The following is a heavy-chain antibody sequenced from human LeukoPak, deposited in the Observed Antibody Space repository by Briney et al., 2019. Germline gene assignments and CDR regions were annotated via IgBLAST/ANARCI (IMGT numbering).Heavy chain of an antibody. CDR3: AKGELSSDAFYFDY. Sequence: PGGSLRLSCAASGFTFSSYGMHWVRQAPGKGLEWVAVIWYDGSNKYYADSVKGRFTISRDNSKNTLYLRMNSLRAEDTAVYYCAKGELSSDAFYFDYWGQGALVTVSS. CDR1: GFTFSSYG. D-gene: IGHD1-7*01. V-gene: IGHV3-33*06. J-gene: IGHJ4*02. CDR2: IWYDGSNK.